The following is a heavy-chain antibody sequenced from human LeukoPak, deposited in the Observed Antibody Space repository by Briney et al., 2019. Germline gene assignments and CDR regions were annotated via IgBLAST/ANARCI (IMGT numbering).Heavy chain of an antibody. CDR2: IYPSGST. D-gene: IGHD5-12*01. V-gene: IGHV4-38-2*02. Sequence: SETLSLTCTVSGSSINSAYYWGWIRQPPGKGLEWIGTIYPSGSTSYNPSLKSRVTISLDTSKNQFYLKLNSVTAADTAVYFCAERSAYESLFDYWGQGTLVTVSS. CDR3: AERSAYESLFDY. J-gene: IGHJ4*02. CDR1: GSSINSAYY.